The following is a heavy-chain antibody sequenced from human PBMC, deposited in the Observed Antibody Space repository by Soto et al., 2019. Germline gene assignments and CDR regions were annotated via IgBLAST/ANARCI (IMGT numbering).Heavy chain of an antibody. J-gene: IGHJ5*02. CDR2: ISSNSAYI. CDR1: GFTFRSFT. Sequence: GGSLRLSCAASGFTFRSFTMNWVRQSPGKGLEWVSTISSNSAYIYYTDALRGRFTISRDNAKNSLHLQMNSLRAEDTAVYYCTRDASRDSSARGWFDPWGPGTLVTVSS. V-gene: IGHV3-21*01. D-gene: IGHD6-13*01. CDR3: TRDASRDSSARGWFDP.